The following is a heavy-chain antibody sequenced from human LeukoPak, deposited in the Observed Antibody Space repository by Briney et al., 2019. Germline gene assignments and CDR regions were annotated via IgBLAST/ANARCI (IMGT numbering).Heavy chain of an antibody. J-gene: IGHJ4*02. CDR2: IYSDGSST. CDR1: GFTFSSYW. V-gene: IGHV3-74*01. D-gene: IGHD3-10*01. Sequence: GGSLRLSCAASGFTFSSYWMHWVRQAPGKGLVWVSRIYSDGSSTNYADSVKGRFTISRDNSKNTLYLQKNSLRAEDTAVYYCARALDGSGSRSFDYWGQGTLVTVSS. CDR3: ARALDGSGSRSFDY.